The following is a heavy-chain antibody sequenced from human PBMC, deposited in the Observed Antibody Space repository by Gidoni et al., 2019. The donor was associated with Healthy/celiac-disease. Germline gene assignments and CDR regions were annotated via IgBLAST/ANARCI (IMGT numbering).Heavy chain of an antibody. CDR1: GGSISSYY. CDR2: IYYSGST. Sequence: QVQLQESGPGLVKPSETLSLTCTVSGGSISSYYWSWIRQPPGKGLEWIGYIYYSGSTNYNPSLKSRVTISVDTSKNQFSLKLSSVTAADTAVYYCARHSNSTVNGLGTPHNWFDPWGQGTLVTVSS. CDR3: ARHSNSTVNGLGTPHNWFDP. V-gene: IGHV4-59*08. J-gene: IGHJ5*02. D-gene: IGHD4-4*01.